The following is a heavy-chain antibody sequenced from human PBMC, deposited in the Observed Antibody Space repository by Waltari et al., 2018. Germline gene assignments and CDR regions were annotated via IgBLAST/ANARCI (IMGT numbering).Heavy chain of an antibody. CDR3: ARDAVATFDY. V-gene: IGHV4-59*11. CDR1: GGSISSHY. Sequence: QVQLQESGPGLVKPSETLSLTCTVSGGSISSHYWSWIRQPPGKGLEWIGYIYYSGSTNYNPSLKSRVTISVDTSKTQFSLKLSSVTAADTAVYYCARDAVATFDYWGQGTLVTVSS. D-gene: IGHD5-12*01. CDR2: IYYSGST. J-gene: IGHJ4*02.